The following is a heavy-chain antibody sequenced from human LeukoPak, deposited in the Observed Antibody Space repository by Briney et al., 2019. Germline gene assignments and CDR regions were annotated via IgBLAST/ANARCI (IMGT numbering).Heavy chain of an antibody. J-gene: IGHJ5*02. Sequence: GGSLRLSCEASGFIFSNYAMHWVRQAPGKGLEWVAVISSDGSNKYYADSVKGRFTISRDNAKNTVYLEMNSLSVEDTATYYCIRDFRSADLWGQGTLVTVTS. CDR2: ISSDGSNK. CDR3: IRDFRSADL. V-gene: IGHV3-30-3*01. CDR1: GFIFSNYA.